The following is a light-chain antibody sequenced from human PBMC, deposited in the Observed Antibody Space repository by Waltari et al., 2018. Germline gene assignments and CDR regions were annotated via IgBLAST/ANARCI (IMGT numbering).Light chain of an antibody. CDR2: DVS. Sequence: QSALTQPASVSGSPGQSITISCTGTSSDIGSFHYVSWYQQYPGKAPKLIIFDVSNRPSGISDRFSGSKSGNTASLTISGLQAEDEADYICTSYTTTDTLYVFGTGTQVTVL. J-gene: IGLJ1*01. CDR3: TSYTTTDTLYV. V-gene: IGLV2-14*03. CDR1: SSDIGSFHY.